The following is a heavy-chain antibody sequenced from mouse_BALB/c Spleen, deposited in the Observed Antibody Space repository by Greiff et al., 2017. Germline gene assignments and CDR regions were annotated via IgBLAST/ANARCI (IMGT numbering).Heavy chain of an antibody. V-gene: IGHV1S137*01. Sequence: VQLQQSGAELVRPGVSVKISCKGSGYTFTDYAMHWVKQSHAKSLEWIGVISTYYGDASYNQKFKGKATMTVDKSSSTAYMELARLTSEDSAIYYWATGGRSYAMEYWGQRTSGTVSS. D-gene: IGHD1-1*01. CDR1: GYTFTDYA. J-gene: IGHJ4*01. CDR3: ATGGRSYAMEY. CDR2: ISTYYGDA.